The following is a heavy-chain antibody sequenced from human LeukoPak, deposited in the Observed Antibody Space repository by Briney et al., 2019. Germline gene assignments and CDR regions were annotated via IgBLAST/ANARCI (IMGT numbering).Heavy chain of an antibody. CDR3: AKDGYSSGWPYYFDY. V-gene: IGHV3-23*01. Sequence: TGGSLRLSCAASGFTFSSYAVSWVRQAPGKGLEWVSAISGSGGSTYYADSVKGRFTISIDNSKNTLYLQMNSLRAEDTAVYYCAKDGYSSGWPYYFDYWGQGTLVTVSS. D-gene: IGHD6-19*01. CDR2: ISGSGGST. CDR1: GFTFSSYA. J-gene: IGHJ4*02.